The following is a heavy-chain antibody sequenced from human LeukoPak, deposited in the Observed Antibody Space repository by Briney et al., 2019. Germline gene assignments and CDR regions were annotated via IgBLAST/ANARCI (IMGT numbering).Heavy chain of an antibody. J-gene: IGHJ4*02. CDR1: GFTFSSYW. Sequence: GGSLRLSCAASGFTFSSYWMSWVRQAPGKGLEWVANIKQDGSEKYYVDSVKGRFTISRDNAKNSLYLQMNSLIIEDTAVYYCARNSDYYDYSPQSAWGQGTLVTVS. D-gene: IGHD3-22*01. CDR2: IKQDGSEK. CDR3: ARNSDYYDYSPQSA. V-gene: IGHV3-7*01.